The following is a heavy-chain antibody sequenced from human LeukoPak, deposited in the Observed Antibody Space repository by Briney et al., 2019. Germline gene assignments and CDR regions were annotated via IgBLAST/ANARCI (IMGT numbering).Heavy chain of an antibody. D-gene: IGHD6-13*01. CDR1: GGSISSYY. CDR2: IYTSGST. J-gene: IGHJ4*02. V-gene: IGHV4-4*07. CDR3: ARELGIAAAGTSVFDY. Sequence: PSETLSLTCTVSGGSISSYYWSWIRQPAGKGLEWIGRIYTSGSTNYNPSLKSRVTMSVDTSKNQFSLKLGSVTAADTAVYYCARELGIAAAGTSVFDYWGQGTLVTVSS.